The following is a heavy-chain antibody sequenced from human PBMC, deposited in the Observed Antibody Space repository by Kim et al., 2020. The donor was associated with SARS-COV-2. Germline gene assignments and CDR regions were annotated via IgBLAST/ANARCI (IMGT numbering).Heavy chain of an antibody. Sequence: QKFKGRVTMTRDTSISTAYMELSRLRSDDTAVYYCMCRQSTAAGSYNFDYWGQGTLVTVSS. CDR3: MCRQSTAAGSYNFDY. D-gene: IGHD6-13*01. V-gene: IGHV1-2*02. J-gene: IGHJ4*02.